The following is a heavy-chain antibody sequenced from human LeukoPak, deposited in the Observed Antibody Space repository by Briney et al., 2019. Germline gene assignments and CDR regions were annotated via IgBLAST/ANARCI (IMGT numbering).Heavy chain of an antibody. D-gene: IGHD2-15*01. CDR2: IWYDGSNK. Sequence: GGSLRLSCAASGFTFSSYGMHWVRQAPGKGLEWVAVIWYDGSNKYYADSVKGRFTISRDNSKNTLYLQMNSLRAEDTAVYYCAKTPPFSYCYMDVWGKGTTVTVSS. J-gene: IGHJ6*03. CDR3: AKTPPFSYCYMDV. V-gene: IGHV3-33*06. CDR1: GFTFSSYG.